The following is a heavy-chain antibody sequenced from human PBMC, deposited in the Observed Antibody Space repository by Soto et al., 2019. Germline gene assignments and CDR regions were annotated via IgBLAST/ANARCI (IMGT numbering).Heavy chain of an antibody. CDR2: IYYSGST. CDR3: AREEIAAADYYYYYYMDV. V-gene: IGHV4-59*01. Sequence: SETLSLTCTVSGLSISSYYWSWIRQPPGKGLEWIGYIYYSGSTNYNPSLKSRVTISVDTSKNQFSLKLSSVTAADTAVYYCAREEIAAADYYYYYYMDVWGKGTTVTVSS. J-gene: IGHJ6*03. D-gene: IGHD6-13*01. CDR1: GLSISSYY.